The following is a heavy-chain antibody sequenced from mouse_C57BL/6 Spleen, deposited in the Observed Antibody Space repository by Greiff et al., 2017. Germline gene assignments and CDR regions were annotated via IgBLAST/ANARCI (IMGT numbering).Heavy chain of an antibody. V-gene: IGHV1-82*01. Sequence: QVQLQQSGPELVKPGASVKISCKASGYAFSSSWMNWVKQRPGKGLEWIGRIYPGDGDTNYNGKFKGKATLTADKSSSTAYMQLSSLTSGDSAVYFCARWDITTVVGGAMDYWGQGTSVTVSS. CDR3: ARWDITTVVGGAMDY. CDR1: GYAFSSSW. D-gene: IGHD1-1*01. CDR2: IYPGDGDT. J-gene: IGHJ4*01.